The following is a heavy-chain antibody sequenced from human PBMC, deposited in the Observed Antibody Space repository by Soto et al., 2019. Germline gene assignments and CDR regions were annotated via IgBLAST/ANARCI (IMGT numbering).Heavy chain of an antibody. CDR1: GVSFSSYA. J-gene: IGHJ4*02. CDR3: ATTGAPLGPR. V-gene: IGHV1-69*13. Sequence: ASVKVSCKPSGVSFSSYAINWVRQAPGQGLEWLGAIIAVSGPTNVAQKFQDRVTITADERTSTVFMDLGSLRSEDTAVYFCATTGAPLGPRWGQGSLVTVSS. CDR2: IIAVSGPT.